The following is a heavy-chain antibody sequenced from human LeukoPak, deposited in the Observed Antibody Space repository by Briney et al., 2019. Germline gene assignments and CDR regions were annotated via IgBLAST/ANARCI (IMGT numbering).Heavy chain of an antibody. V-gene: IGHV3-21*03. CDR3: ARAFGGTTLDY. CDR1: GFTFSSYS. D-gene: IGHD3-16*01. J-gene: IGHJ4*02. Sequence: GGSLRLSCAASGFTFSSYSMNWVRQAPGKGLEWVSSISSSSSYINYADSVKGRFTISRDNAKNSLYLQMNSLRAEDTAVYYCARAFGGTTLDYWGQGTLVTVSS. CDR2: ISSSSSYI.